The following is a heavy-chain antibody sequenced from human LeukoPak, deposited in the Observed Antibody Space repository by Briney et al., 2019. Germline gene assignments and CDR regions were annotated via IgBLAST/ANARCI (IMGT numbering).Heavy chain of an antibody. D-gene: IGHD2-2*01. CDR2: ISSSSSTI. V-gene: IGHV3-48*01. Sequence: GGSLRLSCAASGFSFSNYAMSWVRQGPGKGLEWVSYISSSSSTIYYADSVKGRFTISRDNAKNSLYLQMNSLRAEDTAVYYCARVINIVVVPAARGSWFDPWGQGTLVTVSS. CDR1: GFSFSNYA. J-gene: IGHJ5*02. CDR3: ARVINIVVVPAARGSWFDP.